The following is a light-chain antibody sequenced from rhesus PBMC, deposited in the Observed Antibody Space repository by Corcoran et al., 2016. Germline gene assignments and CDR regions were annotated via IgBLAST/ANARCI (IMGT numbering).Light chain of an antibody. CDR3: CSYRIGSPYDV. CDR1: SRDMGGYND. CDR2: DVS. V-gene: IGLV2S9*01. Sequence: QSALTQPHSVSKSLGQSVTLSCTGTSRDMGGYNDVSWYQQHPGTAPRLLIYDVSKRPSGVSDRFSGSKSSDTASLTISGLQAEDEAVYYCCSYRIGSPYDVFGSGTTLTVL. J-gene: IGLJ6*01.